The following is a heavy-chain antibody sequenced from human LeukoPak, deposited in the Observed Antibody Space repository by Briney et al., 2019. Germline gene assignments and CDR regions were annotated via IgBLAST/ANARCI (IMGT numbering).Heavy chain of an antibody. J-gene: IGHJ6*02. CDR1: GYSFTTHW. CDR3: ARLSTAGAKYSYYYGMDV. CDR2: IYPGDSDA. Sequence: GESLKISCKASGYSFTTHWIGWVRQMPGKGLECMGIIYPGDSDARYSPSSQGQVTISADKSISIAYLQWSSLKASDTAMYFCARLSTAGAKYSYYYGMDVWGQGTTVTVSS. V-gene: IGHV5-51*01. D-gene: IGHD6-13*01.